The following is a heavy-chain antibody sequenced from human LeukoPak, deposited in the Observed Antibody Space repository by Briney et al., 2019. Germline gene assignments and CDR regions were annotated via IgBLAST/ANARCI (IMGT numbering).Heavy chain of an antibody. J-gene: IGHJ4*02. Sequence: ASVKVSCKASGYSFTNYGITWVRQAPGQGLEWMAWISPYNGNTNYAQRLQGRVTMTRDTSTSTAYMELRSLRSDDTAVYYCATYSAAGRTYYFDYWGQGALVTVSS. CDR3: ATYSAAGRTYYFDY. CDR2: ISPYNGNT. CDR1: GYSFTNYG. D-gene: IGHD6-13*01. V-gene: IGHV1-18*01.